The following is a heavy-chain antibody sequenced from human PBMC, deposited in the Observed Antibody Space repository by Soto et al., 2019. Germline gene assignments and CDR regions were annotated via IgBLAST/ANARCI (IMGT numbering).Heavy chain of an antibody. CDR1: GGTFSTYA. D-gene: IGHD6-19*01. CDR2: IVPLFGTA. Sequence: QVQLEQSGGEVKQTGCSVRVSCKTSGGTFSTYAISWVRQAPGQGLEWMGAIVPLFGTADYSQKFQVRVTIIADESSSTAYMQLSSLRFVDTAVYFCARPKGTYSSGFYYFDFWRQGTLVTVSS. CDR3: ARPKGTYSSGFYYFDF. J-gene: IGHJ4*02. V-gene: IGHV1-69*01.